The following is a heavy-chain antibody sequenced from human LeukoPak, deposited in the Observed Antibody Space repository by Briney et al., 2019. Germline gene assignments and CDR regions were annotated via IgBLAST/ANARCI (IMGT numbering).Heavy chain of an antibody. V-gene: IGHV5-51*01. Sequence: GESLKISCKGSEYSFTTYWIAWVRQVPGKGLESMGIIYPGDSDTRYSPSFQGQVIISADKSINTAYLQWNSLRASDTAMYYCARHGKVGATQSWLDYWGQGTLVTVS. J-gene: IGHJ4*02. CDR3: ARHGKVGATQSWLDY. CDR2: IYPGDSDT. CDR1: EYSFTTYW. D-gene: IGHD1-26*01.